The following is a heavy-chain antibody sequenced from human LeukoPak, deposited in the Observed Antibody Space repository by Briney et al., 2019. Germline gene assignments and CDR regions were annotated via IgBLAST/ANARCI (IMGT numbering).Heavy chain of an antibody. CDR1: GFTFSRYW. J-gene: IGHJ4*02. Sequence: GGSLRLSCAASGFTFSRYWMHWVRHAPGKGLVWVSRINSDGSSTSYADSVKGRFTISRDNAKNTLYLQMNSLRAEDTAVYYCARDSGDGFVVESGWGQGTLVTVSS. CDR2: INSDGSST. CDR3: ARDSGDGFVVESG. V-gene: IGHV3-74*01. D-gene: IGHD4-17*01.